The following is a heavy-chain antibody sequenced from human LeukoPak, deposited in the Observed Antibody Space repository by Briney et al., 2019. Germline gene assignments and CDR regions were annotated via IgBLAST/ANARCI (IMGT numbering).Heavy chain of an antibody. V-gene: IGHV4-39*01. J-gene: IGHJ4*02. CDR3: ARHPLLSGDYWY. Sequence: PSETLSLTCTVSGGSISSSSHYWGWIRQPPGKGLEWIGSIYYSGSTYYNPSLKSRVTISVDTPKNQFSLKLSSVTAADTAMYYCARHPLLSGDYWYWGQGTLVTVSS. D-gene: IGHD4-17*01. CDR1: GGSISSSSHY. CDR2: IYYSGST.